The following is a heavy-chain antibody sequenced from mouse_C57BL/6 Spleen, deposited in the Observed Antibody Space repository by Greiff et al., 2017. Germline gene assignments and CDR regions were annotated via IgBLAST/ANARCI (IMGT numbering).Heavy chain of an antibody. Sequence: EVQRVESGGGLVKPGGSLKLSCAASGFTFSSYAMSWVRQTPEKRLEWVATISDGGSYTYYPDNVKGRFTISRDNAKNNLYLQMSHLKSEDTAMYYCARDPGRVYYYAMDYWGQGTSVTVSS. CDR1: GFTFSSYA. D-gene: IGHD2-10*02. CDR2: ISDGGSYT. V-gene: IGHV5-4*01. J-gene: IGHJ4*01. CDR3: ARDPGRVYYYAMDY.